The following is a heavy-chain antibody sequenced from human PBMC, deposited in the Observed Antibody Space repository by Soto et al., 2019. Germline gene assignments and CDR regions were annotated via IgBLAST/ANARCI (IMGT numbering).Heavy chain of an antibody. D-gene: IGHD6-6*01. CDR2: INHSGST. CDR1: GGSFSGYY. J-gene: IGHJ5*02. V-gene: IGHV4-34*01. CDR3: ARKGRIAARPGWFDP. Sequence: PSETLSLTCAVYGGSFSGYYWSWIRQPPGKGLEWIGEINHSGSTNYNPSLKSRVTISVDTSKNQFSLKLSSVTAADTAVYYCARKGRIAARPGWFDPWGQGTLVTVSS.